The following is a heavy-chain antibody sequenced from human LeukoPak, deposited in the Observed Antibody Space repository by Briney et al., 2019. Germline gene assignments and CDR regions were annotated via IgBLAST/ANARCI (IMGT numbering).Heavy chain of an antibody. V-gene: IGHV3-30*02. D-gene: IGHD6-19*01. CDR1: GFTFSSCG. Sequence: PGGSLRLSCAASGFTFSSCGMHWVRQAPGKGLEWVAFIRYDGSNKYYADSVKGRFTISRDNSKNTLYLQMNSLRAEDTAVYYCAKAIAVADLDAFDIWGQGTMVTVSS. J-gene: IGHJ3*02. CDR3: AKAIAVADLDAFDI. CDR2: IRYDGSNK.